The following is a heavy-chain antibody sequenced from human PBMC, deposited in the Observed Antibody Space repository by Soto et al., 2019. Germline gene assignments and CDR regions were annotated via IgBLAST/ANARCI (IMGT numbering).Heavy chain of an antibody. Sequence: QVQLVQSGAEVKKPGSSAKVSCKASGGTFSSYAISWVRQAPGQGLEWMGGIIPIFGTANYAQKFQGRVTITADKSASTSYMELSRLRSEDTAVYYCARVRVVVPADKQNYWYFDLWGRGTLVTVSS. V-gene: IGHV1-69*06. CDR1: GGTFSSYA. D-gene: IGHD2-2*01. CDR3: ARVRVVVPADKQNYWYFDL. J-gene: IGHJ2*01. CDR2: IIPIFGTA.